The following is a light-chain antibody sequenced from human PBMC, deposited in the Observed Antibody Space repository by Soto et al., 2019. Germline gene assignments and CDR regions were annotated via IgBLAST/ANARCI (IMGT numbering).Light chain of an antibody. Sequence: QSVLTQPPSVSAAPGQKVTISCSGSSSNIGNNYVSWYQQLPGTAPKLLIYDNNKRPPGIPDRFSGSKSGTSATLGITGLQTGEEADYYCGTWDSSLSAVVFGGGTKVTVL. CDR1: SSNIGNNY. J-gene: IGLJ2*01. CDR3: GTWDSSLSAVV. V-gene: IGLV1-51*01. CDR2: DNN.